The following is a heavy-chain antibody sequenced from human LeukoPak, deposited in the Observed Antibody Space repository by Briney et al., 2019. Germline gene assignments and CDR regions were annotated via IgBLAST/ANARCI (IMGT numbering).Heavy chain of an antibody. V-gene: IGHV1-69*05. CDR3: ARDGTFNIAVAEYFXX. CDR2: IIPIFGTA. Sequence: SVKVSCKASGGTFSSYAISWVRQAPGQGLEWMGRIIPIFGTANHAQKFQGRVTITTDESTSTAYMELSSLRSEDTAVYYCARDGTFNIAVAEYFXXWGQGTLVTV. J-gene: IGHJ4*02. CDR1: GGTFSSYA. D-gene: IGHD6-19*01.